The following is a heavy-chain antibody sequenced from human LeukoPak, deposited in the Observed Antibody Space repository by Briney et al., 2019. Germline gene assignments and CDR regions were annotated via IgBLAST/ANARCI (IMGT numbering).Heavy chain of an antibody. D-gene: IGHD3-22*01. J-gene: IGHJ5*02. Sequence: GGSLRLSHAASGFTFSSYAMTWVRQAPGKGLEWVSSIIGSGGSTYYADSVKGRFTISRDNSKNTLYLQMNSLRAEDTAIYYCAKNFPSFYDSSGYFPINWFDPWGQGTLVTVSS. CDR1: GFTFSSYA. CDR3: AKNFPSFYDSSGYFPINWFDP. CDR2: IIGSGGST. V-gene: IGHV3-23*01.